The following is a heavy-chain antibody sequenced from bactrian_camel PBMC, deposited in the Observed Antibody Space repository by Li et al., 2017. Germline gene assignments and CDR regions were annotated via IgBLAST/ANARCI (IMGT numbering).Heavy chain of an antibody. CDR2: ISSDGTT. J-gene: IGHJ4*01. D-gene: IGHD4*01. CDR1: RDTYRITC. V-gene: IGHV3S53*01. CDR3: AADIGCYYSDYDDNY. Sequence: HVQLVESGGGSVQAGGSLRLSCAASRDTYRITCMGWFRQAPGKERELVSTISSDGTTSYADSVKGRFTISQDNAKNTLYLQMNSLKTEDTAVYYCAADIGCYYSDYDDNYWGQGTQVTVS.